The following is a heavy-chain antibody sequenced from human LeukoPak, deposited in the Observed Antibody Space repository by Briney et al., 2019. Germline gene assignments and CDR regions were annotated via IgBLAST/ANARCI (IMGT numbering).Heavy chain of an antibody. CDR3: ARDLDDIVATPLVDY. Sequence: GASVTVSCKASGYTFTIYGISWVRHAPGQGLEWMGWISAYNGNTNYAQKLQGRVTMTTDTSTSKAYMELRSLRSDDTAVYYCARDLDDIVATPLVDYWGQGTLVTVSS. V-gene: IGHV1-18*01. J-gene: IGHJ4*02. CDR2: ISAYNGNT. CDR1: GYTFTIYG. D-gene: IGHD5-12*01.